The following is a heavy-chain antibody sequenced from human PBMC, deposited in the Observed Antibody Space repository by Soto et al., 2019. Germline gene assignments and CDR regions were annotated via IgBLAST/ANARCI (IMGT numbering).Heavy chain of an antibody. Sequence: GASVKVSCKASGYTFTSYCMHWVRQAPGQGLEWMGIINPSGGSTSYAQKFQGRVTMTRDTSTSTVYMELSSLRSEDTAVYYCARSDSGYSSSWFSTTYYYYGMDVWGQGTTVTVSS. CDR3: ARSDSGYSSSWFSTTYYYYGMDV. V-gene: IGHV1-46*01. J-gene: IGHJ6*02. CDR1: GYTFTSYC. CDR2: INPSGGST. D-gene: IGHD6-13*01.